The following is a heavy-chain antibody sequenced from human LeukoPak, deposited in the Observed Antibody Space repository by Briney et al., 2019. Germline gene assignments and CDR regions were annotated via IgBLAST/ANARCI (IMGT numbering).Heavy chain of an antibody. CDR3: ARVVPGDSSGYPFDY. D-gene: IGHD3-22*01. CDR1: GYTFTSYG. CDR2: ISAYNGNT. Sequence: ASVKVSCKASGYTFTSYGISWVRQAPGQGLEWMGWISAYNGNTNYAQKLQGRVTMTTDTSTSTAYMELRSLRSDDTAVYYCARVVPGDSSGYPFDYWGQGTLVTVSS. V-gene: IGHV1-18*01. J-gene: IGHJ4*02.